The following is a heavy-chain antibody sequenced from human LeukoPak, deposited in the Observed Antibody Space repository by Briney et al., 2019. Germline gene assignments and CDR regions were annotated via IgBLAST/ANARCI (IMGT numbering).Heavy chain of an antibody. CDR3: ARSITMAH. D-gene: IGHD6-19*01. CDR2: IKEDGSEK. V-gene: IGHV3-7*01. J-gene: IGHJ4*02. Sequence: GGSLRLSCVASGFTFSTYWMTWVRQAPGKGLECVANIKEDGSEKNYVDSVKGRFTISRGNAKNSVYLQMNSLRVEDTAVYYCARSITMAHWGQGTLVTVSS. CDR1: GFTFSTYW.